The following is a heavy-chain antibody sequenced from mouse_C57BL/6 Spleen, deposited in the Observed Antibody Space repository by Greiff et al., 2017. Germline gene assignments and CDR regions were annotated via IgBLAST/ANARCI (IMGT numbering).Heavy chain of an antibody. CDR2: ISYDGSN. CDR1: GYSITSGYY. J-gene: IGHJ4*01. D-gene: IGHD1-3*01. Sequence: EVQVVESGPGLVKPSQSLSLTCSFTGYSITSGYYWNWIRQFPGNKLEWMGYISYDGSNNYNPSLKNRISITRDTSKNQFFLKLNSVTTEDTATYYCAREGDNYDAMDDWGQGTSVTVSS. CDR3: AREGDNYDAMDD. V-gene: IGHV3-6*01.